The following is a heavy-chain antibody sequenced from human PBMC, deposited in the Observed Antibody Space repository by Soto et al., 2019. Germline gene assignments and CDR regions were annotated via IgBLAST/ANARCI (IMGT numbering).Heavy chain of an antibody. D-gene: IGHD5-18*01. CDR2: TSGSGGST. CDR3: AKASVDRIQLWFTGGDSYYGMDV. V-gene: IGHV3-23*01. J-gene: IGHJ6*02. CDR1: GFTFSSYA. Sequence: EVQLLESGGGLVQPGGSLRLSCAASGFTFSSYAMSWVRQAPGKGLEWVSATSGSGGSTDYADSVKGRFTISRDNSKNTLYLQMNSLRAEDTAVYYCAKASVDRIQLWFTGGDSYYGMDVWGQGTTVTVSS.